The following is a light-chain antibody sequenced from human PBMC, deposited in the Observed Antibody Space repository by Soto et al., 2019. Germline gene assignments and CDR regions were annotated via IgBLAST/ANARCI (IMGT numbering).Light chain of an antibody. J-gene: IGLJ1*01. CDR1: NSDVGRYKF. V-gene: IGLV2-8*01. CDR2: EVT. Sequence: QSVLTQPPSASVSPGQPLTISCTGTNSDVGRYKFVSWYQQHPGKAPKLIIYEVTQRPSGVPDRFSASKSGNTASLTVSGLQAEDEADYYCSSYAGSKMGVFGTGTKVTVL. CDR3: SSYAGSKMGV.